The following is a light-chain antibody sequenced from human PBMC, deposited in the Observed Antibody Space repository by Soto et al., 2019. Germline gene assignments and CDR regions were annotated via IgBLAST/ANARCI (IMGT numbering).Light chain of an antibody. Sequence: QSALTQPRSVSGSPGQSVTISCXXXXXXVGGYDYVSWYQHHPGKAPKVTIYDVSKRPSGVPDRFSGSKSGNTASLTISGLQADDEADYYCSSFVGPYTYVFGTGTKLTVL. CDR2: DVS. CDR1: XXXVGGYDY. J-gene: IGLJ1*01. CDR3: SSFVGPYTYV. V-gene: IGLV2-11*01.